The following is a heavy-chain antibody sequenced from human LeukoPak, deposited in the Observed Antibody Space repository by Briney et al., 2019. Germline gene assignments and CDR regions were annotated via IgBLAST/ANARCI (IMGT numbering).Heavy chain of an antibody. CDR3: VRDWEGYNFDI. CDR2: INHSGST. CDR1: GGSFSGYY. D-gene: IGHD5-12*01. Sequence: PSETLSLTCAVYGGSFSGYYWSWIRQPPGKGLEWIGEINHSGSTNYNPSLKSRVTISVDTSKNQFSLKLRSVTAADTAVYYCVRDWEGYNFDIWGQGTMVTVSS. V-gene: IGHV4-34*01. J-gene: IGHJ3*02.